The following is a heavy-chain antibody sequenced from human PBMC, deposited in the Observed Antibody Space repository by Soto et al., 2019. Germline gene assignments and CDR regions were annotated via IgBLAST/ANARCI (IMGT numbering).Heavy chain of an antibody. D-gene: IGHD1-26*01. Sequence: QVQLQESGPGLVKPSQTLSLTCTVSGGSIISGGYYWSWIRQHPGKGLEWIGYIYYSGTTYYNPSLKSRVTISVDTSKNQFSLKLSSVTAADTAMYYCARAGREVGTPDWGQGTLVTVSS. CDR3: ARAGREVGTPD. CDR2: IYYSGTT. CDR1: GGSIISGGYY. J-gene: IGHJ4*02. V-gene: IGHV4-31*03.